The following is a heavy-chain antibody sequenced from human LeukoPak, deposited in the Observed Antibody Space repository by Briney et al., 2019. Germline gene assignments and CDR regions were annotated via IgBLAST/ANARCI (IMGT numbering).Heavy chain of an antibody. V-gene: IGHV4-34*01. CDR3: ARGRGYNGYDRTDY. D-gene: IGHD5-12*01. CDR2: INHSGST. CDR1: GGSFSGYY. J-gene: IGHJ4*02. Sequence: SETLSLTCAVYGGSFSGYYWSWIRQPPGKGLEWIGEINHSGSTNYNPSLKSRVTISVDTSKNQFSLKLSSVTAADTAVYYCARGRGYNGYDRTDYWGQGTLVTVSS.